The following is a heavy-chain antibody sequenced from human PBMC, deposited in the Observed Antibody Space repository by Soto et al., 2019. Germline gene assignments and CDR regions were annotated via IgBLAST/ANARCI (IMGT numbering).Heavy chain of an antibody. V-gene: IGHV4-39*01. J-gene: IGHJ2*01. CDR1: GGSISSSSYY. D-gene: IGHD2-21*02. CDR3: AVRRVGDSGWYFDL. Sequence: QLQLQESGPGLVKPSETLSLTCTVSGGSISSSSYYWGWIRQPPGKGLEWIGSIYYSGSTYYNPSLKSRVTISVDTSKNQFSLKLSSVTAADTAVYYCAVRRVGDSGWYFDLWGRGTLVTVSS. CDR2: IYYSGST.